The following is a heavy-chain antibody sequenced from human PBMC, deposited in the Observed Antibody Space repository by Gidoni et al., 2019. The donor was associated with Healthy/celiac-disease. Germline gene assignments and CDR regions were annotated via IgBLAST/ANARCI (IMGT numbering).Heavy chain of an antibody. V-gene: IGHV3-30-3*01. CDR3: ARDHNGDYSVYYYYYYMDV. J-gene: IGHJ6*03. CDR2: ISYDGSNK. Sequence: QVQLVESGGGVVQPGRSLSLSCAASGFTFSSYALHWVRQAPGKGLEWVAVISYDGSNKYYADSVKGRFTISRDNSKNTLYLQMNSLRAEDTAVYYCARDHNGDYSVYYYYYYMDVWGKGTTVTVSS. D-gene: IGHD4-17*01. CDR1: GFTFSSYA.